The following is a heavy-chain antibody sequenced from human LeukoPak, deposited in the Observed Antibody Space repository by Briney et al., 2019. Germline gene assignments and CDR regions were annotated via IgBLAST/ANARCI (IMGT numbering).Heavy chain of an antibody. D-gene: IGHD2-2*01. J-gene: IGHJ6*02. V-gene: IGHV1-18*01. CDR2: XSAYXXNT. CDR3: ARFGVGLPAYFGMDV. CDR1: GYXXTSXG. Sequence: ASVKVSCKASGYXXTSXGXXXXRXXXXXXXXXXGXXSAYXXNTXYAXKLQGRVXXTTDTSTSTAYMELRSLRSGDTAXYYCARFGVGLPAYFGMDVWGQGTTVTVSS.